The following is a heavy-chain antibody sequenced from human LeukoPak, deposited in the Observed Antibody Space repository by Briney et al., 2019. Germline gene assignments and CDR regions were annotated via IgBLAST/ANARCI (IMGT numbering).Heavy chain of an antibody. Sequence: GGSLRLSCAASGFTFSDYYMSWIRQAPGKGLEWVSYISSSGSTIYYADSVKGRFTISRDNAKNSLYLQMNSLRAEGTAVYYCARDLTVTTSWFNPWGQGTLVTVSS. J-gene: IGHJ5*02. CDR2: ISSSGSTI. V-gene: IGHV3-11*01. D-gene: IGHD4-11*01. CDR1: GFTFSDYY. CDR3: ARDLTVTTSWFNP.